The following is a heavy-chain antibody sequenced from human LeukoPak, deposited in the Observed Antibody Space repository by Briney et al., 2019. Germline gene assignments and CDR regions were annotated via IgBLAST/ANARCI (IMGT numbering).Heavy chain of an antibody. CDR2: IYYSGST. Sequence: SETLSLTCTVSGGSISSYYWSWIRQPPGKGLEWIGYIYYSGSTNYNPSLKSRVTISVDTSKNQFSLKLSSVTAADTAVYYCARTYCSSTSCLLFDYWGQGTLVTVSS. J-gene: IGHJ4*02. D-gene: IGHD2-2*01. CDR1: GGSISSYY. V-gene: IGHV4-59*01. CDR3: ARTYCSSTSCLLFDY.